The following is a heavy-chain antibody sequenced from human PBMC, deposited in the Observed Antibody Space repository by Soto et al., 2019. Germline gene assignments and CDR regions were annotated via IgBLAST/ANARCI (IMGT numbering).Heavy chain of an antibody. CDR2: INHSGST. J-gene: IGHJ6*02. CDR3: ARVHLANYYYYYGMDV. V-gene: IGHV4-34*01. CDR1: GGSFSGYY. Sequence: PSETLSLTCAVYGGSFSGYYWSWIRQPPGKGLEWIGEINHSGSTNYNPSLKSRVTISVDTSKNQFSLKLSSVTAADTAVYYCARVHLANYYYYYGMDVWGQGTTFTVSS.